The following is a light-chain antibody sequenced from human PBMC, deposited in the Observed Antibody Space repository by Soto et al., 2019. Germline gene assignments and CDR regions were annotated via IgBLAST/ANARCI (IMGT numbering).Light chain of an antibody. V-gene: IGLV2-14*01. Sequence: QSVLIQPASVSGSPGQSITISCTGTRRDVGGSNYVSWYQHHPQRAPKLLIYEVSYRPSGVSSRFSGSKSENTASLTISGLQAEDEADYYCSSYISSNTLEVFGVGTKVTVL. CDR1: RRDVGGSNY. CDR3: SSYISSNTLEV. J-gene: IGLJ1*01. CDR2: EVS.